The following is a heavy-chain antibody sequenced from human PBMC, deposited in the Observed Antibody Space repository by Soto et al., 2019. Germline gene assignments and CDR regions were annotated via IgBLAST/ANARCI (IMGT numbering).Heavy chain of an antibody. CDR1: GGSISSGGYY. V-gene: IGHV4-31*03. Sequence: SETLSLTCTVSGGSISSGGYYWSWIRQHPGKGLEWIGYIYYSGSTYYNPSLKSRVTISVDTSKNQFSLKLSSVTAADTAVYYCATSGLGEYFQHWGQGTLVTVSS. D-gene: IGHD1-26*01. J-gene: IGHJ1*01. CDR2: IYYSGST. CDR3: ATSGLGEYFQH.